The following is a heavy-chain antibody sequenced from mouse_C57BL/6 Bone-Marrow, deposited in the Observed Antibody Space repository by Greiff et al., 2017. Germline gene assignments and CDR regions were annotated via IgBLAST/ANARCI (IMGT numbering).Heavy chain of an antibody. CDR2: INPGSGGT. CDR3: ARSKNWGSWFAY. J-gene: IGHJ3*01. D-gene: IGHD4-1*01. CDR1: GYAFTNYL. V-gene: IGHV1-54*01. Sequence: QVQLKESGAELVRPGTSVKVSCKASGYAFTNYLIEWVKQRPGQGLEWIGVINPGSGGTNYNEKFKGKATLTADKSSSTAYMQLSSLTSEDSAVYFCARSKNWGSWFAYWGRGTLVTVSA.